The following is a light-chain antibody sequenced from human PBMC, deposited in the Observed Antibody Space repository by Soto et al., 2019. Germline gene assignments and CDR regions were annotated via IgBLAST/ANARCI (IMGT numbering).Light chain of an antibody. J-gene: IGKJ3*01. CDR2: KAS. Sequence: DIQMTQSPSTLSASVGDRVTITCRASQSISSWLARYQQKPEKAPKLLIYKASSLESGVPSRFSGSGSGTEFTLTISSLQPDDFATYYCQQYNSYSPITFGPGTKVDIK. V-gene: IGKV1-5*03. CDR3: QQYNSYSPIT. CDR1: QSISSW.